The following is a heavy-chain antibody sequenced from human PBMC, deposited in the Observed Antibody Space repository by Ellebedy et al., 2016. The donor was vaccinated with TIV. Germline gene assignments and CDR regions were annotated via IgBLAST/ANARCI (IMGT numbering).Heavy chain of an antibody. Sequence: GESLKISCAASESTFTYYAVHWVRQAPGKGLEWVALISYDGSNKYYADSVKGRFTISRDNSNNSVYLQMDSLRTEDTAVYYCAKSAKTLIALAGLYYFDYWGQGTLVTVSS. D-gene: IGHD6-19*01. V-gene: IGHV3-30*18. CDR3: AKSAKTLIALAGLYYFDY. CDR1: ESTFTYYA. J-gene: IGHJ4*02. CDR2: ISYDGSNK.